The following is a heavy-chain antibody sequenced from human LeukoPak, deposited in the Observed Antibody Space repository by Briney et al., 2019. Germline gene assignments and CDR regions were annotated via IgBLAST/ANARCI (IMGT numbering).Heavy chain of an antibody. Sequence: GGSLRLSCAASGFTFSSYSMHWVRQAPGKGLEWVAFIRYDGSNKYYADSVKGRFTISRDNSKNTLYLQMNSLRAEDTAVYYCAKKGFGEIFGVVIPPRAFDIWGQGTMVTVSS. CDR1: GFTFSSYS. CDR2: IRYDGSNK. J-gene: IGHJ3*02. CDR3: AKKGFGEIFGVVIPPRAFDI. V-gene: IGHV3-30*02. D-gene: IGHD3-3*01.